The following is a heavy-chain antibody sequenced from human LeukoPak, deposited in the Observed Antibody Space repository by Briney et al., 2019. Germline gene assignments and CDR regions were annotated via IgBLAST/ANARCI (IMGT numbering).Heavy chain of an antibody. J-gene: IGHJ4*02. CDR1: GFTFSDYY. V-gene: IGHV3-11*04. CDR3: ARDRGDWLPRDIDY. CDR2: ISSSSNTI. D-gene: IGHD2-21*02. Sequence: PGGSLRLSCAASGFTFSDYYMSWIRQAPGKGLEWVSYISSSSNTIYYADSVKGRFTISRDNAKNSLYLQMNSLRAEDPAVYYCARDRGDWLPRDIDYWGQGTLVTVSS.